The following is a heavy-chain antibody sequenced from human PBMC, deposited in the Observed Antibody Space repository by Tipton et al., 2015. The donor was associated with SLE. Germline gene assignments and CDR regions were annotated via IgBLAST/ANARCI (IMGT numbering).Heavy chain of an antibody. V-gene: IGHV4-61*05. D-gene: IGHD1-26*01. CDR3: ARHSRGRGGATPFDY. CDR2: IYTSGST. J-gene: IGHJ4*02. CDR1: GGSISSSSYY. Sequence: TLSLTCTVSGGSISSSSYYWSWIRQPPGKGLEWIGYIYTSGSTNYNPSLKSRVTISVDTSKNQFSLKLSSVTAADTAVYYCARHSRGRGGATPFDYWGQGTLVTVSS.